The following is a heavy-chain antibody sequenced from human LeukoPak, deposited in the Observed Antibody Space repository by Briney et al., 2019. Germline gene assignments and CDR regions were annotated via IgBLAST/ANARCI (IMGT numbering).Heavy chain of an antibody. Sequence: SETLSLTCAVYGGSFSGYYWSWTRQPPGKGLEWIGEINHSGSTNYNPSLKSRVTISVDTSKNQFSLKLSSVTAADTAVYYCARAPRGRFDYWGQGTLVTVSS. CDR2: INHSGST. V-gene: IGHV4-34*01. J-gene: IGHJ4*02. CDR3: ARAPRGRFDY. CDR1: GGSFSGYY.